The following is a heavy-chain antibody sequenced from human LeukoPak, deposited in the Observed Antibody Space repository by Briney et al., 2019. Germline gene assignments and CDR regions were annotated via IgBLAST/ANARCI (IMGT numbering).Heavy chain of an antibody. CDR3: ATWFGADY. D-gene: IGHD3-10*01. V-gene: IGHV3-53*01. CDR2: IYSGGST. J-gene: IGHJ4*02. CDR1: GFTFSSYY. Sequence: PGRSLRLSCTASGFTFSSYYMSWVRQAPGKGLEWVSVIYSGGSTYYSDSVKGRFTISRDNSKNTLYLQMNSLRAEDTAIYYCATWFGADYWGQGTLVTVSS.